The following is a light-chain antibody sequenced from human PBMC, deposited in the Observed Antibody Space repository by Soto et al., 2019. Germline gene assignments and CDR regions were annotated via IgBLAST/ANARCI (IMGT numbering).Light chain of an antibody. Sequence: QSALTQPASVSGSPGQSITISCTGTSGDVGSYNLVSWYQQHPGRAPKLMIYEVSKRPSGVSNRFSGSKSGNTASLTISGLQAEDEADYFCCSYAGGSTVVFGGGTKLTVL. CDR1: SGDVGSYNL. V-gene: IGLV2-23*02. CDR3: CSYAGGSTVV. CDR2: EVS. J-gene: IGLJ2*01.